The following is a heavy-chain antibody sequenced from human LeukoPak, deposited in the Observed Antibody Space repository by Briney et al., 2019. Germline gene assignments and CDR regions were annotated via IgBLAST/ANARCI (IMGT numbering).Heavy chain of an antibody. CDR3: ARASGYYYA. CDR1: GYTLTELS. Sequence: ASVKVSCKVSGYTLTELSMHWVRQAPGKGLEWMGGFDPEDGETIYAQKFQGRVTITRDTSASTAYMELSSLRSEDTAVYYCARASGYYYAWGQGTLVTVSS. CDR2: FDPEDGET. V-gene: IGHV1-24*01. D-gene: IGHD3-22*01. J-gene: IGHJ5*02.